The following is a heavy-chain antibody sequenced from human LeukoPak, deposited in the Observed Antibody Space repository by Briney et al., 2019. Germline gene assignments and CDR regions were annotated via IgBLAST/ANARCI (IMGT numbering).Heavy chain of an antibody. CDR2: ICSSGIT. D-gene: IGHD6-6*01. V-gene: IGHV3-53*01. CDR3: ARGVSSYYYGMDV. CDR1: GFAVSNNY. J-gene: IGHJ6*02. Sequence: GGSLRLSCATSGFAVSNNYMSWVRQAPGKGPEWVSIICSSGITNYVDSVKGRFTISRDNSKNTLYLQMNSLRVEDTAVYYCARGVSSYYYGMDVWGQGTTVTVSS.